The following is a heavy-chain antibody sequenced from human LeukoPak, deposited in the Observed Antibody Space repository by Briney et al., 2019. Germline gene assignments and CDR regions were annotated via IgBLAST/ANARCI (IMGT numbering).Heavy chain of an antibody. J-gene: IGHJ4*02. CDR1: GGSISGSISGTY. CDR2: IHSSGST. V-gene: IGHV4-4*07. Sequence: PSETPSLTCTVSGGSISGSISGTYWSWVRQPAGKGLEWIGRIHSSGSTKYNPSLKSRVTMSVDTSKNQLFLRLTSVTAADTALYYCARGSQNYYNPFDNWGQGTLVTVSS. CDR3: ARGSQNYYNPFDN. D-gene: IGHD3-10*01.